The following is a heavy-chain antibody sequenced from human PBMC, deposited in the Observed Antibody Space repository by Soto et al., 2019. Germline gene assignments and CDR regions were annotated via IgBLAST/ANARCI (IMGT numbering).Heavy chain of an antibody. CDR3: AHRRGYGPSAFDL. CDR1: GFSLSTSGEG. D-gene: IGHD5-12*01. CDR2: IYWADDE. J-gene: IGHJ3*01. V-gene: IGHV2-5*02. Sequence: QITLKESGPTVVKPTQTLTLTCTFSGFSLSTSGEGVGWIRQPPGRALEWLALIYWADDERYSPSLKSRLTITKDSSKNPVGLTRTNMDTVDTGTYFCAHRRGYGPSAFDLWGQGTMVTFSS.